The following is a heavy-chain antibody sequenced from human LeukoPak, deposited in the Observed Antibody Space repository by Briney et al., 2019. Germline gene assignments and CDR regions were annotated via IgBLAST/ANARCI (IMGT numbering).Heavy chain of an antibody. V-gene: IGHV4-39*07. CDR1: GGSISSSSYY. J-gene: IGHJ6*02. CDR3: ARDRSTGDAYYYGMDV. D-gene: IGHD7-27*01. CDR2: IYYSGST. Sequence: SETLSLTCTVSGGSISSSSYYWGWIRQPPGKGLEGIGSIYYSGSTYYNPSLKSRVTISADTSKNQFSLKLSSVTPADTAVYYCARDRSTGDAYYYGMDVWGQGTTVTVSS.